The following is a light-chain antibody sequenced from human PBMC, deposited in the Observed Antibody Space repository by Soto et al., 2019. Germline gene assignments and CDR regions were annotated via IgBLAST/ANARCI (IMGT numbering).Light chain of an antibody. CDR1: QSISSW. V-gene: IGKV1-5*03. CDR2: KAS. J-gene: IGKJ4*01. CDR3: YQYKRYPLT. Sequence: DIQMTQSPSTLSASVGDRVTITCRASQSISSWLVWYQQKPGKAPKLLIYKASSFESRGLSRCSGSGAGTEFTLTIMNLQPDDVANYYRYQYKRYPLTFGGGTKVDIK.